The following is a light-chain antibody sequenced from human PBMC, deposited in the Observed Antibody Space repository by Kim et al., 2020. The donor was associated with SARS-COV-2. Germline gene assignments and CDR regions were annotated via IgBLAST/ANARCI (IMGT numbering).Light chain of an antibody. V-gene: IGLV2-14*01. CDR1: TSDFGGYNY. CDR2: EVS. J-gene: IGLJ1*01. CDR3: SSYTSTSTLV. Sequence: QSVLTQPASVSGSPGQSITISCTGTTSDFGGYNYVSWYQQHPGKAPKLMIYEVSDRPPGVSNRFSGYKSGNTASLTISGLQAEDDADYYCSSYTSTSTLVFGTGTKVTVL.